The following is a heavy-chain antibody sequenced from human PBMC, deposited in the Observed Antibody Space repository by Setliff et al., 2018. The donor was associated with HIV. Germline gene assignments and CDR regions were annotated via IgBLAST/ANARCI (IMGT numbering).Heavy chain of an antibody. V-gene: IGHV4-39*01. CDR1: GGSISSSSYY. CDR3: ATYADRESNRFDP. J-gene: IGHJ5*02. CDR2: IYYSGST. Sequence: SLTCTASGGSISSSSYYWGWIRQPPGKGLEWIGTIYYSGSTYYNPSLKSRVTISVDTSKNQFSLKLSSVTAADTAVYYCATYADRESNRFDPWGQGTLVTVSS. D-gene: IGHD3-10*01.